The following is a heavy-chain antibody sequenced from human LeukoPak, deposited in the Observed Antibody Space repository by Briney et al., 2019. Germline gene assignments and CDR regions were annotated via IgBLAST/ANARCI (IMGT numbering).Heavy chain of an antibody. CDR3: ARIGSGWFTPDY. CDR1: GGSISSYY. J-gene: IGHJ4*02. V-gene: IGHV4-59*01. D-gene: IGHD6-19*01. Sequence: SETLSLTCTVSGGSISSYYWSWIRQPPGKGLEWIGYIYYSGSTNYNPSLKSRVTMSVDTSKNQFSLKLSSVTAADTAVYYCARIGSGWFTPDYWGQGTLVTVSS. CDR2: IYYSGST.